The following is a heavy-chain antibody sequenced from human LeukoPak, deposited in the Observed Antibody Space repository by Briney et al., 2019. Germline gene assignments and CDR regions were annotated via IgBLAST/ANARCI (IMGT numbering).Heavy chain of an antibody. CDR2: ISYDGSNK. D-gene: IGHD3/OR15-3a*01. V-gene: IGHV3-30*03. J-gene: IGHJ4*02. CDR1: GFTFSSYG. CDR3: ITSLDWLSFDY. Sequence: PGGSLRLSCAASGFTFSSYGMHWVRQAPGKGLEWVAVISYDGSNKYYADSVKGRFTISRDNSKNTLYLQMNNLRAEDTAVYYCITSLDWLSFDYWGQGTLVTVSS.